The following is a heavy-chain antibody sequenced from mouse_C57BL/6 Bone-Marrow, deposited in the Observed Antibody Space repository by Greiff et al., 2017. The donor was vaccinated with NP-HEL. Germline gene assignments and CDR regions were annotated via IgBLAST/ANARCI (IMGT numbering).Heavy chain of an antibody. V-gene: IGHV3-6*01. Sequence: EVKLMESGPGLVKPSQSLSLTCSVTGYSITSGYYWNWIRQFPGNKLEWMGYISYDGSNNYNPSLKNRISITRDTSKNQFFLKLNSVTTEDTATFYWARVFITTVVDWYFDVWGTGTTVTVSS. J-gene: IGHJ1*03. CDR2: ISYDGSN. D-gene: IGHD1-1*01. CDR3: ARVFITTVVDWYFDV. CDR1: GYSITSGYY.